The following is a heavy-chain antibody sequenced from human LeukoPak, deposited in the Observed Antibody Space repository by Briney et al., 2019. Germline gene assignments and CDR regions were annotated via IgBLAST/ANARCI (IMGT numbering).Heavy chain of an antibody. CDR3: ARVGYSSSWHYYMDV. V-gene: IGHV3-66*02. J-gene: IGHJ6*03. CDR1: GLTVSSNY. D-gene: IGHD6-13*01. Sequence: GGSLRLSCAASGLTVSSNYMSWVRPAPGMGLEWVSIIYRGGKTYYADSVKGRFTISRDNSKNTLYLQMNSLRAEETAVYYCARVGYSSSWHYYMDVWGKGTTVTVSS. CDR2: IYRGGKT.